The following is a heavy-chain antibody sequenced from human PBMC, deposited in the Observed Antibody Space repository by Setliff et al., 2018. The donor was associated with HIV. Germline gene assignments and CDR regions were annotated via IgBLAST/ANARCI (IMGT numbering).Heavy chain of an antibody. Sequence: PGGSLRLSCAASGFTFSDSAMHWVRQASGKGLEWVGRIRSKANSYATTYAASVKGRFTISRDDSKNTLFLQLNTLRPEDTAVYYCASARIPTGGTSTSLDYWGQGALVTVSS. J-gene: IGHJ4*02. CDR2: IRSKANSYAT. D-gene: IGHD1-1*01. CDR3: ASARIPTGGTSTSLDY. CDR1: GFTFSDSA. V-gene: IGHV3-73*01.